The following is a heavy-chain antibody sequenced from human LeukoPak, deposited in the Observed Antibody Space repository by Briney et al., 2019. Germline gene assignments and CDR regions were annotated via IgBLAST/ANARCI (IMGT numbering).Heavy chain of an antibody. CDR2: IYTSGST. Sequence: SETLSLTCTVSGGSISSYYRSWIRQPAGKGLEWIGRIYTSGSTNYNPSLKSRVTMSVDTAKNQFSLKLSSVTAADTAVYYCARAGYSSGWVEDYWGQGTLVTVSS. D-gene: IGHD6-19*01. CDR1: GGSISSYY. V-gene: IGHV4-4*07. CDR3: ARAGYSSGWVEDY. J-gene: IGHJ4*02.